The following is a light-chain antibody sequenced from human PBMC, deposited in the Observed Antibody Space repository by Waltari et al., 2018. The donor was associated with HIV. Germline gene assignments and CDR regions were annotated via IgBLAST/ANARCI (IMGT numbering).Light chain of an antibody. Sequence: QAVVTKEPSLTVSPGGTVTLTCGSSTGVVTSGHYPYWFQQKPGQAPRTLIYDTANKHSWTPARFSGSLLGGKAALTLSGAQPEDEAEYYCLLSYSGGRPVFGGGTMLTVI. CDR2: DTA. J-gene: IGLJ3*02. CDR1: TGVVTSGHY. CDR3: LLSYSGGRPV. V-gene: IGLV7-46*01.